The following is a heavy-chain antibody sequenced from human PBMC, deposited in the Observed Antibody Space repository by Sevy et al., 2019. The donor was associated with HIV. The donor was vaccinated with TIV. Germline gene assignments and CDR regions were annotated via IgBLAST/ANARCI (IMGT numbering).Heavy chain of an antibody. CDR3: ARHGGIAVATLDY. V-gene: IGHV4-39*01. CDR1: GGSISSSTYY. Sequence: SETLSLTCTVSGGSISSSTYYWGWIRRPPGKGLEWIASIYYSGSTYYNVSLESRVTISVDMSKNQFSLRLSSVTAADTAVYYCARHGGIAVATLDYWGQGTLVTVSS. D-gene: IGHD6-19*01. CDR2: IYYSGST. J-gene: IGHJ4*02.